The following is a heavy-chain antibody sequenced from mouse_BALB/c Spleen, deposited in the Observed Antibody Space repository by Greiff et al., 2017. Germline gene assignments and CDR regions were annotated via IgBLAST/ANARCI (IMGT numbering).Heavy chain of an antibody. J-gene: IGHJ2*01. V-gene: IGHV5-12-2*01. CDR2: ISNGGGST. D-gene: IGHD1-1*01. CDR1: GFTFSSYT. CDR3: ARGHYYVSSPYFDY. Sequence: EVKVVESGGGLVQPGGSLKLSCAASGFTFSSYTMSWVRQTPEKRLEWVAYISNGGGSTYYPDTVKGRFTISRDNAKNTLYLQMSSLKSEDTAMYYCARGHYYVSSPYFDYWGQGTTLTVSS.